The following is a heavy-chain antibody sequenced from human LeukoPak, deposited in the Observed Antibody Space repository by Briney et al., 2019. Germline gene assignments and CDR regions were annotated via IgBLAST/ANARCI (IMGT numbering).Heavy chain of an antibody. D-gene: IGHD5-24*01. CDR3: ARREWRLQEAFDI. CDR1: GGSISSSSYY. V-gene: IGHV4-39*01. CDR2: IYYSGST. J-gene: IGHJ3*02. Sequence: PSETLSLTCTVSGGSISSSSYYWGWIRQPPGKGLEWIGSIYYSGSTYYNPSLKSRVTISVDTSKNQFSLKLSSVTAADTAVYYCARREWRLQEAFDIWGQGTMVTVSS.